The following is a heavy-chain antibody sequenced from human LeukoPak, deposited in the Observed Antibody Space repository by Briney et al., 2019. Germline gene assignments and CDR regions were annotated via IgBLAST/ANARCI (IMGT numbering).Heavy chain of an antibody. CDR3: ARDRIQPSADAFDI. Sequence: SEILSLTCTVSGGSISSGDDYWSWLRQPPGKGLEWIVYIYYRGSTYYNPSLKSRVTISVDTSKNQFSLKLSSVTAADTAVYYCARDRIQPSADAFDIWGQGTMVTVSS. CDR1: GGSISSGDDY. V-gene: IGHV4-30-4*01. CDR2: IYYRGST. D-gene: IGHD5-18*01. J-gene: IGHJ3*02.